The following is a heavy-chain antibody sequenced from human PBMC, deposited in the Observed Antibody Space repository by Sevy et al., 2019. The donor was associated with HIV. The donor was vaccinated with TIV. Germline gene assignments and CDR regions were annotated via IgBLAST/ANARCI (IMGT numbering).Heavy chain of an antibody. D-gene: IGHD2-2*01. V-gene: IGHV3-48*03. CDR3: ARAGFCSSTSCYFPYYYYGMDV. CDR2: ISSSGSTI. CDR1: GFTFSSYE. J-gene: IGHJ6*02. Sequence: GGSLRLSCAASGFTFSSYEMNWVRQAPGKGLEWVSYISSSGSTIYYAHSVKGRFTISRDNAKNSLYLQMKSLRAEDTAVYYFARAGFCSSTSCYFPYYYYGMDVWGQGTTVTVSS.